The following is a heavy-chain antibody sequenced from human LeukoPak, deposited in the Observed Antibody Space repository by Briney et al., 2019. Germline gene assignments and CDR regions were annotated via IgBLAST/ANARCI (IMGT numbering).Heavy chain of an antibody. CDR2: ISGSADNT. D-gene: IGHD1-26*01. J-gene: IGHJ4*02. Sequence: QPGGSLRLSCAASGFTFSSYAMGWVRQAPGKGLEWVSGISGSADNTYYADSVKGRFTISRDNSKNMLYLQMNSLRAEDTAIYYCATGGAALAAYYWGQGTLVTVSS. CDR1: GFTFSSYA. V-gene: IGHV3-23*01. CDR3: ATGGAALAAYY.